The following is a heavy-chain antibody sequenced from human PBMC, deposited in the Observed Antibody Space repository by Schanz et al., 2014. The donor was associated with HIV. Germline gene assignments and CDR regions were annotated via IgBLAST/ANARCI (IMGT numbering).Heavy chain of an antibody. Sequence: QVQLVQSGAEVKKPGASVKVSCKASGYTFTSYDINWVRQATGQGLEWMGWVNPKSGNTGYAQKFQGRVTMTTDTSTSTAYMDLRSLRSDDTAVYYCARGAAEMATMTPWRYWGQGTLVTVSS. J-gene: IGHJ4*02. V-gene: IGHV1-8*02. D-gene: IGHD5-12*01. CDR1: GYTFTSYD. CDR2: VNPKSGNT. CDR3: ARGAAEMATMTPWRY.